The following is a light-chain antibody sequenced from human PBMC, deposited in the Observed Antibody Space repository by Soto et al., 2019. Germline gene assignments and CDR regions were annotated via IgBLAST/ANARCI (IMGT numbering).Light chain of an antibody. J-gene: IGLJ1*01. CDR1: SXDVGGYNY. CDR3: SSYAGSSLYV. Sequence: VLTQPPSASGSPGQSVTISCTGTSXDVGGYNYVSWYQQHPGKAPKLMIYEVSKRPSGVPDRFSGSKSGNTASLTVSGLQAEDEADYYCSSYAGSSLYVFGTGTKVSLL. CDR2: EVS. V-gene: IGLV2-8*01.